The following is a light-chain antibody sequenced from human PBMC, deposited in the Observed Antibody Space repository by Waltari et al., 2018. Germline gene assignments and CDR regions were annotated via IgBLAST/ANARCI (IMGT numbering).Light chain of an antibody. CDR3: QQYTNWPPLT. V-gene: IGKV3-15*01. Sequence: EIVMTQSPGTLSVSPGERAALSCRASRSVHSNLAWYQHKLGRTPRLVIYDASTRATCVPARFSGSGSGTHFTLIISSLQSEDLATYYCQQYTNWPPLTFGGGTKVEF. CDR2: DAS. J-gene: IGKJ4*01. CDR1: RSVHSN.